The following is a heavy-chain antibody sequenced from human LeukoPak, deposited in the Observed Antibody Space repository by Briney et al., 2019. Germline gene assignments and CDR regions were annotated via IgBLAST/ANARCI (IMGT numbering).Heavy chain of an antibody. CDR3: ASSSYYDFWSGYYTGEGGYYYYMDV. CDR2: INPSGGST. CDR1: GYTLTELS. J-gene: IGHJ6*03. V-gene: IGHV1-46*01. D-gene: IGHD3-3*01. Sequence: GASVKVSCKVSGYTLTELSMHWVRQAPVQGLEWMGIINPSGGSTSYAQKFQGRVTMTRDTSTSTVYVELSSLRSEDTVVYYCASSSYYDFWSGYYTGEGGYYYYMDVWGKGTTVTVSS.